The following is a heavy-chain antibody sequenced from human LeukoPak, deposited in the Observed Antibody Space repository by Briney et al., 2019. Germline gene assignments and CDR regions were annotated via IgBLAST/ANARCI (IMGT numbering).Heavy chain of an antibody. J-gene: IGHJ4*02. CDR1: GGSISSGGYY. Sequence: SETLSLTCTVSGGSISSGGYYWSWIRQPPGKGLEWIGYIYHSGSTYYNPSLKSRVTISVDRSKNQFSLKLSSVTAADTAVYYCARVDSGSYYYFDYWGQGTLVTVSS. V-gene: IGHV4-30-2*01. CDR2: IYHSGST. D-gene: IGHD1-26*01. CDR3: ARVDSGSYYYFDY.